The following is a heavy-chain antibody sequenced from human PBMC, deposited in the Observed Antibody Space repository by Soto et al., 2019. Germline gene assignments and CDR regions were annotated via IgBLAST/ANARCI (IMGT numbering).Heavy chain of an antibody. D-gene: IGHD6-19*01. CDR3: VRANKFSGWYLDFDY. CDR2: IYSGGST. Sequence: GGSQRLSRAAAGLTVSSNYMSWVRQAPGKGLEWVSVIYSGGSTYYADSVKGRFTIYRHNSKNTLYLQMNSLRAEDTAVYYCVRANKFSGWYLDFDYWGQGTLVTVSS. V-gene: IGHV3-53*01. J-gene: IGHJ4*02. CDR1: GLTVSSNY.